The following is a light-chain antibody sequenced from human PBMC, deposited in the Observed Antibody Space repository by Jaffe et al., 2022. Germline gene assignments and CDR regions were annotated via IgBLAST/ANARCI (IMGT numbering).Light chain of an antibody. CDR1: SSNIGNNY. V-gene: IGLV1-51*02. Sequence: QSVLTQPPSVSAAPGQKVTISCSGSSSNIGNNYVSWYQQLPGTAPKLLIYENNKRPSGIPDRFSGSKSGTSATLGITGLQTGDEADYYCGTWDSSLSGEGVFGTGTKVTVL. CDR2: ENN. J-gene: IGLJ1*01. CDR3: GTWDSSLSGEGV.